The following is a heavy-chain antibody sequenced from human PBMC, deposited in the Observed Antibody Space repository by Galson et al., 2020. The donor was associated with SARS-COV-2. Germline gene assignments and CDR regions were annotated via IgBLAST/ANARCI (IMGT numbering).Heavy chain of an antibody. CDR2: INSDDFST. V-gene: IGHV3-74*01. J-gene: IGHJ4*02. Sequence: GGSLRLSCAASGFTFSNYWMHWVRQAPGKGLVWVSRINSDDFSTAFADSVKGRFTISRDNAKNTLYLQMNSLRAEVTAVYYCARAQPGITGSPYHFDYWCQGALATVSS. CDR1: GFTFSNYW. D-gene: IGHD2-8*02. CDR3: ARAQPGITGSPYHFDY.